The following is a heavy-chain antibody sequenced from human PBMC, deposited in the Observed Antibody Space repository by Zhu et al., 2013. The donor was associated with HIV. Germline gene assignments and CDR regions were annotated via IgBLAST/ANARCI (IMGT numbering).Heavy chain of an antibody. D-gene: IGHD2-15*01. V-gene: IGHV1-2*02. CDR2: INPNSGGT. CDR1: GYTFTGYY. Sequence: QVQLVQSGAEVKKPGASVKVSCKASGYTFTGYYMLWVRQAPGQGLEWMGWINPNSGGTKYAQKFQGRVTMTRDTSISTAYMELSRLRSDDTAVYYCARDINVVVVTSAFDYLGPRGQVVTVSS. J-gene: IGHJ3*02. CDR3: ARDINVVVVTSAFDY.